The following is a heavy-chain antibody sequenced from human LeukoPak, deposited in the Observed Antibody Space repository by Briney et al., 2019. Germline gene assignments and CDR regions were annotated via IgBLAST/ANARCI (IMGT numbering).Heavy chain of an antibody. CDR1: GGSYSGYY. Sequence: TSETLSLPCAVYGGSYSGYYWRGIRQPPGKGVEGIGEINHSGSTNYNQSHKSRVTISVDTSKNQFSLNLSSVTAADSAVYYCSRGYSRPRWFDPWGQGTLVTVSS. V-gene: IGHV4-34*01. CDR3: SRGYSRPRWFDP. D-gene: IGHD2-15*01. CDR2: INHSGST. J-gene: IGHJ5*02.